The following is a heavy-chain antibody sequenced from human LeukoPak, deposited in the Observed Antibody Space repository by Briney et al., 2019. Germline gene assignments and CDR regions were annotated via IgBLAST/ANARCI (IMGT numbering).Heavy chain of an antibody. J-gene: IGHJ4*02. D-gene: IGHD2-2*01. CDR1: GFTFSSYS. CDR3: AKRDCSSTSCHSHY. V-gene: IGHV3-21*04. Sequence: PGGSLRLSCAASGFTFSSYSMNWVRQAPGKGLEWVSSISSSSSYIYYADSVKGRFTISRDNSKNTLYLQMNSLRAEDTAVYYCAKRDCSSTSCHSHYWGQGTLVTVSS. CDR2: ISSSSSYI.